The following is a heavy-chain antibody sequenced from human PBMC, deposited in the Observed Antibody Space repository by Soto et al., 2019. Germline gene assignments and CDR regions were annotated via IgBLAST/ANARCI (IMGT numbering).Heavy chain of an antibody. D-gene: IGHD3-22*01. CDR2: ISAYNGNT. CDR1: GYTFTSYG. J-gene: IGHJ4*02. Sequence: GASVKVSCKASGYTFTSYGISWVRQAPGQGLEWMGWISAYNGNTNYAQKLQGRVTMTTDTSTSTAYMELRSLRSDDTAVYYCARGPKYYYDSSGYFDYWGQGTLVTVSS. CDR3: ARGPKYYYDSSGYFDY. V-gene: IGHV1-18*01.